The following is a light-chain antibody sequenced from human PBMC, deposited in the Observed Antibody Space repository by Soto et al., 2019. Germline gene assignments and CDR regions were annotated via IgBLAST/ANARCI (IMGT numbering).Light chain of an antibody. CDR2: DAS. Sequence: EIVLTQSPGTLSLSPGDRATLSCRASQSVSIYLAWYQQKPGQAPRLLIYDASNRVTGIPDRFSGSGSGTDFTHTISSVEPEDFAVYYYQQRVDWLTSGGGNKLEIK. CDR3: QQRVDWLT. V-gene: IGKV3-11*01. CDR1: QSVSIY. J-gene: IGKJ4*01.